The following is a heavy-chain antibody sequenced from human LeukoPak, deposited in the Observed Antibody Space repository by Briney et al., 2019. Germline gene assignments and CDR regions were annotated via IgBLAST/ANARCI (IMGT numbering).Heavy chain of an antibody. CDR3: AVAYCGGDCYYYYAMDV. CDR2: INPRGGST. CDR1: GYTFTSYY. V-gene: IGHV1-46*03. D-gene: IGHD2-21*02. J-gene: IGHJ6*02. Sequence: VASVKVSCKTSGYTFTSYYLHWVRQAPGQGLEWMGIINPRGGSTTYPQKFQGRVTMTRDPSTSTVYMELSSLRSEDTAVYYCAVAYCGGDCYYYYAMDVWGQGTTVIVSS.